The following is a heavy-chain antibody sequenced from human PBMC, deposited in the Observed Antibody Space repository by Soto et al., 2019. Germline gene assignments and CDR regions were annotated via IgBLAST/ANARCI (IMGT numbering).Heavy chain of an antibody. CDR1: GYTFTSYG. V-gene: IGHV1-18*01. CDR2: ISAYNGNT. D-gene: IGHD3-3*01. CDR3: AIVVRSIFGVVIVWFDP. Sequence: QVQLVQSGAEVKKPGASVKVSCKASGYTFTSYGISWVRQAPGQGLEWMGWISAYNGNTNYAQKLQGRVTMTTDTSTSTAYMELRSMRSDDTAVYYCAIVVRSIFGVVIVWFDPWGQGTLVTVSS. J-gene: IGHJ5*02.